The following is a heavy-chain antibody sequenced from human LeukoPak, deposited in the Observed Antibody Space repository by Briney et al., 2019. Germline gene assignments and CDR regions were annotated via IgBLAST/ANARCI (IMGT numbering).Heavy chain of an antibody. Sequence: SVKVSCKASGGTFSSYAISWVRQAPGQGLEWMGGIIPIFGTANYAQKFQGRVTITADESTSTAYMELSGLRSEDTAVYCCARESDLRPDFCSPYNFDYWGQGTLVTVSS. CDR3: ARESDLRPDFCSPYNFDY. J-gene: IGHJ4*02. CDR1: GGTFSSYA. V-gene: IGHV1-69*01. D-gene: IGHD3-3*01. CDR2: IIPIFGTA.